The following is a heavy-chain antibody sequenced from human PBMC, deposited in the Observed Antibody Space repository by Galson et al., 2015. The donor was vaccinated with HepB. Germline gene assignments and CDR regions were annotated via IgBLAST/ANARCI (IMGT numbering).Heavy chain of an antibody. CDR1: GYTFTDYH. Sequence: SVKVSCKVSGYTFTDYHMHWVRQAPGQGLEWMGWINPNTGGTNYAQKFQGRVTMTRDTSISTAYMELSRLRSDDTAVYYCARDWGGNFFFDFWGQGTLVTVSS. J-gene: IGHJ4*02. CDR2: INPNTGGT. V-gene: IGHV1-2*02. D-gene: IGHD4-23*01. CDR3: ARDWGGNFFFDF.